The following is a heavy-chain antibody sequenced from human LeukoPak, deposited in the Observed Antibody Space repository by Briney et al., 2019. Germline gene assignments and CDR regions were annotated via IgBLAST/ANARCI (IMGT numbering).Heavy chain of an antibody. Sequence: ASVKVSCKASGYTFTSYGISWVRQAPGQGLEWMGWISAYNGNTNYAQKLQGRVTMTTDTSTSTAYMELRSLRSDDTAVYYCATTYDILTSHTYYGMDVWGQGTTVTVSS. D-gene: IGHD3-9*01. CDR3: ATTYDILTSHTYYGMDV. V-gene: IGHV1-18*01. CDR1: GYTFTSYG. J-gene: IGHJ6*02. CDR2: ISAYNGNT.